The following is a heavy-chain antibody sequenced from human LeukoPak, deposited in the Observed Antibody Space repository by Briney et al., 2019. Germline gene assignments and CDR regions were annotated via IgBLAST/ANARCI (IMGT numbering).Heavy chain of an antibody. D-gene: IGHD3-9*01. V-gene: IGHV3-11*01. CDR2: ITNGGSTI. Sequence: GGSLRLSCAATGFTFSDYNMNWVRQAPGEGLEWVSYITNGGSTIHHADSVKGRFTISRDNAKKTLYLQMNSLRAEDTAVYYCARSIGLTGGGVDVWGQGTTVTVSS. J-gene: IGHJ6*02. CDR1: GFTFSDYN. CDR3: ARSIGLTGGGVDV.